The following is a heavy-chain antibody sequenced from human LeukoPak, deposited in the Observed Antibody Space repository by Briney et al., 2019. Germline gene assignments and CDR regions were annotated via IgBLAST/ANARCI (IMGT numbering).Heavy chain of an antibody. CDR3: ARLDTAIVFSY. CDR1: GFTFSSYG. CDR2: IWYDGSNK. J-gene: IGHJ4*02. V-gene: IGHV3-33*01. D-gene: IGHD5-18*01. Sequence: QSGGSLILSCAASGFTFSSYGMHRVRQAPGKGLEWVAVIWYDGSNKYYADSVKGRFTISRDNSKNTLYLQMNSLRAEDTAVYYCARLDTAIVFSYWGQGTLVTVSS.